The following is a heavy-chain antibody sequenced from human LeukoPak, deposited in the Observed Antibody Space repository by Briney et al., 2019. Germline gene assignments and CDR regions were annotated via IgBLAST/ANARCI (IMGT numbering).Heavy chain of an antibody. Sequence: GGSLRLSCVVSGFTFSDYHMNWVRQAPGKGLEWVSSIRTSNSYIYYADSLTGRFTISRDNAKNSLYLQMNSLRAEDTAVYYCASYGSGSYYRGSNSFDYWGQGTLVTVSS. D-gene: IGHD3-10*01. CDR2: IRTSNSYI. J-gene: IGHJ4*02. CDR3: ASYGSGSYYRGSNSFDY. V-gene: IGHV3-21*01. CDR1: GFTFSDYH.